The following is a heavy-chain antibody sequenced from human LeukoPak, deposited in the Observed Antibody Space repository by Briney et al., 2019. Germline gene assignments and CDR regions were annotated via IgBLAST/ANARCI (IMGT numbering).Heavy chain of an antibody. CDR3: ANDIVVVVAATTQGTDAFDI. V-gene: IGHV1-69*04. J-gene: IGHJ3*02. D-gene: IGHD2-15*01. CDR1: GGTFSSYV. Sequence: GASVKVSCKASGGTFSSYVISWVRQAPGQGLEWMGRIIPILGITNYAQKFQGRVTITADKSTSTAYMELSTLRSEDTAVYFCANDIVVVVAATTQGTDAFDIWGQGTLVTVSS. CDR2: IIPILGIT.